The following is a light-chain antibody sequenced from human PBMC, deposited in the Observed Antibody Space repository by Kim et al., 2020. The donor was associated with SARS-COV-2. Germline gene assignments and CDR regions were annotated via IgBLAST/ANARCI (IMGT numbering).Light chain of an antibody. CDR3: QQYNSSPWT. J-gene: IGKJ1*01. V-gene: IGKV1-5*03. CDR2: KAS. CDR1: QSISSW. Sequence: DIQMTQSPSTLSASVGDRVTITCRASQSISSWLAWYQQKPGKAPKLLIYKASSLESGVPSRFSGSGSGTEFTLTISSLQPDDFATYSCQQYNSSPWTLGQGTKVDIK.